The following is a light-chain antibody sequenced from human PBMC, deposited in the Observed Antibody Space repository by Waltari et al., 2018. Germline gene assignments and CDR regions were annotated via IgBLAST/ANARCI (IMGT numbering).Light chain of an antibody. J-gene: IGKJ1*01. Sequence: IHLTHSPSSLSAPVGDRSTITCRASQDISSNLAWYQQKPGKAPKLLIYRASTLQSGVPSRFSGSESGTEFTLTISSLQSEDFATYSCLQLNSYPRTFGQGTKVEVK. V-gene: IGKV1-9*01. CDR3: LQLNSYPRT. CDR2: RAS. CDR1: QDISSN.